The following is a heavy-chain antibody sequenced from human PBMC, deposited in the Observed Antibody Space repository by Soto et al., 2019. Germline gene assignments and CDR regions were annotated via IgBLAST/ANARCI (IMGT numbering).Heavy chain of an antibody. CDR2: INPSGGST. J-gene: IGHJ4*02. CDR1: GYTFTTYY. D-gene: IGHD6-6*01. CDR3: ARDVGMASRPYLDY. V-gene: IGHV1-46*01. Sequence: GASVKVSCKASGYTFTTYYMYWVRQAPGQGLEWMGIINPSGGSTSFAQKFQGRVTVTRDTSTSTVYMELISLTSEDTAVYYCARDVGMASRPYLDYWGQGTLVTVSS.